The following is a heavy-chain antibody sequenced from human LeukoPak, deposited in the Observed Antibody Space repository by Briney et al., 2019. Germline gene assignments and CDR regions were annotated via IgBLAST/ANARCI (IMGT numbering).Heavy chain of an antibody. CDR3: ARDFDSSGDFDF. D-gene: IGHD3-22*01. CDR2: INPNSGGT. Sequence: ASVKVSCKASGYTFSAYYMHWVRQAPGQGLEWMGWINPNSGGTNYAQKFQGRVTMTTDTSAGTAYMELRSLRSDDTAVYYCARDFDSSGDFDFWGQGTVVTVSS. CDR1: GYTFSAYY. J-gene: IGHJ4*02. V-gene: IGHV1-2*02.